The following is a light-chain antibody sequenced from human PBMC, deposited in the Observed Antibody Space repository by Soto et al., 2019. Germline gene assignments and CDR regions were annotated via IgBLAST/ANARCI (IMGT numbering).Light chain of an antibody. Sequence: IQMTQSPSSLSASVGDRVTISCRASQGIRNDLAWYQQKPGKAPKLLIFAASNLQSGVPSRFSGSGSGTDFTLTISRLQPEDFATYYCLKLYIFSWRCGQGSMGAIK. CDR1: QGIRND. CDR3: LKLYIFSWR. CDR2: AAS. V-gene: IGKV1-6*01. J-gene: IGKJ1*01.